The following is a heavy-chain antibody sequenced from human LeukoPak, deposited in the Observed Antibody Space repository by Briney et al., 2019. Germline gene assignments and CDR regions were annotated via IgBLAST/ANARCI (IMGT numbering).Heavy chain of an antibody. V-gene: IGHV3-33*06. Sequence: GGSLRLSCAASGFTFSSYGMHWVRQAPGKGLEWVAVIWYDGSNKYYADSVKGRFTTSRDNSKNTLYLQMNSLRAEDTAVYYCAKSYHYYGSSIDYWGQGTLVTVSS. CDR2: IWYDGSNK. J-gene: IGHJ4*02. D-gene: IGHD3-10*01. CDR1: GFTFSSYG. CDR3: AKSYHYYGSSIDY.